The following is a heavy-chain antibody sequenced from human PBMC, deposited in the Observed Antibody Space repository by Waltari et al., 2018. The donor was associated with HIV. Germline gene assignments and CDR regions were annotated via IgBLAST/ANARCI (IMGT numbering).Heavy chain of an antibody. Sequence: EVHLVESGGGLIQPGGSLSLSFAASGFPFHTYDMHWVRQAAGEGLQWVSAIGAAGDTYYSDSVKGRFTISRENAKNSLFLQMNSLRAGDTAVYFCVRVRDSSSGWYIFDYWGQGALVTVSS. D-gene: IGHD6-19*01. CDR1: GFPFHTYD. CDR3: VRVRDSSSGWYIFDY. V-gene: IGHV3-13*04. J-gene: IGHJ4*02. CDR2: IGAAGDT.